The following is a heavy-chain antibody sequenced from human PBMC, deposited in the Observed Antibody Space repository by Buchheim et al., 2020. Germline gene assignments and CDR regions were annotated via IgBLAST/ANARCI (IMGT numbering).Heavy chain of an antibody. CDR3: AKDNRITMVRGAPGY. CDR2: IKNDGTTT. D-gene: IGHD3-10*01. V-gene: IGHV3-74*01. Sequence: EVRLVESGGGVVQSGGSLRLSCAASGFTFSRHWMHWVRQGPGKGPVWVSRIKNDGTTTDYAGSVEGRFSISRDNAKNTLYLQMDSLRAEDTAVYYCAKDNRITMVRGAPGYWGQGTL. CDR1: GFTFSRHW. J-gene: IGHJ4*02.